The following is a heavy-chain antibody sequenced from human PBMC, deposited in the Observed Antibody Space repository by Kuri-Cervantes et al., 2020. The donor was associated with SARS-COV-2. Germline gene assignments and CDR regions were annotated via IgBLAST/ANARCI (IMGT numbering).Heavy chain of an antibody. Sequence: GESLKISCAASGFTFSSYGMHWVRQAPGKGLEWVAFIRYDGSNKYYADSVKGRFTISRDNSKNTLYLQMNSLRAEDTAVYYCATAGDGLNYYYMDVWGKGTTVTVSS. J-gene: IGHJ6*03. CDR1: GFTFSSYG. D-gene: IGHD5-24*01. CDR2: IRYDGSNK. CDR3: ATAGDGLNYYYMDV. V-gene: IGHV3-30*02.